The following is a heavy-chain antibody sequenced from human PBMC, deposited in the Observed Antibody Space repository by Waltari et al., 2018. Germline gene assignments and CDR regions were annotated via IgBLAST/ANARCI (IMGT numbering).Heavy chain of an antibody. D-gene: IGHD3-3*01. J-gene: IGHJ4*02. CDR1: GGSIRSYY. V-gene: IGHV4-59*01. Sequence: QVQLQESGPGLVKPSETLSLTCTVSGGSIRSYYWSWIRQPPGKGLEWIGYIYYSGSTNYNPSLKSRVTISVDTSKNQFSLKLSSVTAADTAVYYCARGEEFVGPYYDFWSGPFDYWGQGTLVTVSS. CDR2: IYYSGST. CDR3: ARGEEFVGPYYDFWSGPFDY.